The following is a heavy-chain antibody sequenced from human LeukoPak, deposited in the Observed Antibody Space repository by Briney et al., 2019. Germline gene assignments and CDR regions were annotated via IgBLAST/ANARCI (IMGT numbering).Heavy chain of an antibody. CDR1: GGSISSYY. V-gene: IGHV4-39*07. CDR3: ARPNYYDSSGYPFFDY. Sequence: PSETLSLTCTVSGGSISSYYWGWIRQPPGKGLEWIGSIYYSGSTYYNPSLKSRVTISVDTSKNQFSLKLSSVTAADTAVYYCARPNYYDSSGYPFFDYWGQGTLVTVSS. CDR2: IYYSGST. D-gene: IGHD3-22*01. J-gene: IGHJ4*02.